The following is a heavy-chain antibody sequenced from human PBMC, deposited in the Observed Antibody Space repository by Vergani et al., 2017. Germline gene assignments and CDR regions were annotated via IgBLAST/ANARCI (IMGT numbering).Heavy chain of an antibody. J-gene: IGHJ4*02. D-gene: IGHD6-6*01. Sequence: QMQLQESGPGLVKPSETLSLSCTVSGDSISTSSYAWGWIRQPPGKTRDGIGTVFYVGRTSCNPSLKSRVTLSLDTSKKQISLHLTSVPAADTAVYYCAIHMSVGRPSSMTAFDYWGQGTLVTVCS. V-gene: IGHV4-39*01. CDR1: GDSISTSSYA. CDR3: AIHMSVGRPSSMTAFDY. CDR2: VFYVGRT.